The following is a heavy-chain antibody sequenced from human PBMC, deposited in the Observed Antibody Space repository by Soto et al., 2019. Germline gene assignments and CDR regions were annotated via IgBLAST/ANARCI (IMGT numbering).Heavy chain of an antibody. CDR1: GFTFSSYA. Sequence: QVQLVESGGGVVQPGRSLRLSCAASGFTFSSYAMHWVRQAPGKGLEWVAVISYDGSNKYYADSVKGRFTISRDNSKNTLYLQMNSLRAEDTAVYYCAKLGYGSGATGGYYGMDVWGQGTTVTVSS. V-gene: IGHV3-30-3*02. CDR3: AKLGYGSGATGGYYGMDV. J-gene: IGHJ6*02. D-gene: IGHD3-10*01. CDR2: ISYDGSNK.